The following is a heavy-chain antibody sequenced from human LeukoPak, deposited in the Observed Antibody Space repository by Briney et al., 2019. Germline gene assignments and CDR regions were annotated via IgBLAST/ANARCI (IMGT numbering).Heavy chain of an antibody. V-gene: IGHV4-59*08. CDR3: ARRGPDYYDSSGYSR. D-gene: IGHD3-22*01. J-gene: IGHJ4*02. CDR1: GGSISSYY. CDR2: IYYSGST. Sequence: PSETLSLTCTVSGGSISSYYWSWIRQPPGKGLEWIGYIYYSGSTNYNPSLKGRVTISVDTSKNQFSLKLSSVTAADTAVYYCARRGPDYYDSSGYSRWGQGTLVTVSS.